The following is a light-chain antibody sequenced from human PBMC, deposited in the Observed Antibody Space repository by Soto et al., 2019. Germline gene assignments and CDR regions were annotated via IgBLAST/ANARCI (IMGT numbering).Light chain of an antibody. CDR3: CSYAGRYTYV. CDR1: SGFVGSFSL. Sequence: QSVLAQPASVSGSPGQSITISCTGTSGFVGSFSLVSRYQQHPGKAPKVMIYDVSKRPSGVPDRFSGSRSGNTASLTISGLQAEDEADYYCCSYAGRYTYVFGGGTKVTAL. V-gene: IGLV2-11*01. J-gene: IGLJ1*01. CDR2: DVS.